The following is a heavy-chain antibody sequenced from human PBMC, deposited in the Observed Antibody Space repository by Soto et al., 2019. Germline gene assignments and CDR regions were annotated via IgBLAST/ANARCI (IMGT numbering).Heavy chain of an antibody. CDR2: INHSGST. CDR1: GGSFSGYY. J-gene: IGHJ4*02. CDR3: ARVKATLYRHYYFDY. V-gene: IGHV4-34*01. D-gene: IGHD5-12*01. Sequence: SETLSLTCAVYGGSFSGYYWSWIRQPPGKGLEWIGEINHSGSTNYNPSLKSRVSMSLDTSKNQFSLKLTSVTAADTAVYFCARVKATLYRHYYFDYWGQGTPVTVSS.